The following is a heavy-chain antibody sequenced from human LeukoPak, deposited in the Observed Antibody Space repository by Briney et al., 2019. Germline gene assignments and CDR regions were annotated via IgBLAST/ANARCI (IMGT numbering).Heavy chain of an antibody. J-gene: IGHJ2*01. CDR1: GFTFSSYA. V-gene: IGHV3-9*01. CDR3: AKDRTAMAPWWYFDL. Sequence: PGGSLGLSCAASGFTFSSYAMSWVRQAPGKGLERVSGTSWNSGSISYADSVKGRFTISRDNAKNSLYLQMNSLRAEDTALYYCAKDRTAMAPWWYFDLWGRGTLVTVSS. D-gene: IGHD5-18*01. CDR2: TSWNSGSI.